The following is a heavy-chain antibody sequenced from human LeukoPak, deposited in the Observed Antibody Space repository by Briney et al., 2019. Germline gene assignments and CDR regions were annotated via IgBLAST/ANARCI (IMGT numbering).Heavy chain of an antibody. CDR1: GFTFSSYA. Sequence: PGGSLRLSCAASGFTFSSYAMHWVRQAPGKGLEWVAVISYDGSNKYYADSVKGRFTISRDNAKNSLYLQMNSLRAEDTAVYYCARKRGFYGMDVWGQGTTVTVSS. V-gene: IGHV3-30-3*01. D-gene: IGHD3-10*01. CDR3: ARKRGFYGMDV. CDR2: ISYDGSNK. J-gene: IGHJ6*02.